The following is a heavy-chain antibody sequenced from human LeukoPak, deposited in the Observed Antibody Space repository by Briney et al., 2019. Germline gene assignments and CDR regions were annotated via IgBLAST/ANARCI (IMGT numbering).Heavy chain of an antibody. Sequence: GGSLRLSCAASGFIFRSYWMHWVHQAPGRGLVWVSRINTDGSSTNYADSVKGRFTISRDNAKNTLYLQMNSLRAEDTAVYYCARELVGGNSFWGQGTLVTVSS. D-gene: IGHD1-26*01. CDR1: GFIFRSYW. CDR2: INTDGSST. V-gene: IGHV3-74*01. CDR3: ARELVGGNSF. J-gene: IGHJ4*02.